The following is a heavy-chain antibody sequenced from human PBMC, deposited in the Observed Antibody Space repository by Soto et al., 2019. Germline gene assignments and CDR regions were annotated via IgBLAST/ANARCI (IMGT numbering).Heavy chain of an antibody. D-gene: IGHD3-22*01. Sequence: QLQLQESDSGLVKPSQTLSLTCAVSGGSISSGGYSWSWIRQPPGKGLEWIGYIYHSGSTYYNPPLKSRVTISVDRSKNQFSLKLSSVTAADTAVYYCARAYYYDSSGYYYFDYWGQGTLVTVSS. CDR1: GGSISSGGYS. CDR2: IYHSGST. V-gene: IGHV4-30-2*01. CDR3: ARAYYYDSSGYYYFDY. J-gene: IGHJ4*02.